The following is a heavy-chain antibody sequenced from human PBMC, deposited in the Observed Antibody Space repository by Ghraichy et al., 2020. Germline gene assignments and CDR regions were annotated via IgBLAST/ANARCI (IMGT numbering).Heavy chain of an antibody. D-gene: IGHD6-19*01. V-gene: IGHV4-39*01. Sequence: GSISHSGSTYYNPSLKSRVTISVDKSKNQFSLKLSSVTAADTAVYYCARQNKGYTSGWYRIDFDYGGQGTLGTF. J-gene: IGHJ4*02. CDR2: ISHSGST. CDR3: ARQNKGYTSGWYRIDFDY.